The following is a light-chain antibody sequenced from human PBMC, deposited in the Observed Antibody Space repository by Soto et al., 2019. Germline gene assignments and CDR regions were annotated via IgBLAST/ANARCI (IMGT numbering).Light chain of an antibody. CDR1: QSVSSSY. J-gene: IGKJ2*01. Sequence: EIVLTQSPGTLSLSPGERATLSCRASQSVSSSYLAWYQQKAGQAPRLLIYGASSRATGIPDRFSGSGSGTDFPLTLTRLEPDDFAVYYCQQYGWSPPYTFGRGTKLEIK. CDR2: GAS. V-gene: IGKV3-20*01. CDR3: QQYGWSPPYT.